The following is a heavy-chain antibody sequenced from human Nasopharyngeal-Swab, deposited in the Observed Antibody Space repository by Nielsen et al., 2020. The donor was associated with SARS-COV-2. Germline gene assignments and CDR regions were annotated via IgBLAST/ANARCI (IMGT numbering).Heavy chain of an antibody. CDR2: IYPGDSDT. CDR1: RYSFTSYW. V-gene: IGHV5-51*01. D-gene: IGHD6-6*01. J-gene: IGHJ6*03. Sequence: GESLKISCKGSRYSFTSYWIGWVRQMPGKGLEWMGIIYPGDSDTRYSPSFQGQVTISADKSISTAYLQWSSLKASDTAMYYCARRGIAARLDYYYYMDVWGKGTTVTVSS. CDR3: ARRGIAARLDYYYYMDV.